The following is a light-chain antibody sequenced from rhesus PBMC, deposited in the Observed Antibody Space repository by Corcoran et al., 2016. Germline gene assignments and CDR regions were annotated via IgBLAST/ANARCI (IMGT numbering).Light chain of an antibody. Sequence: DIQMTQSPSSLSASVGDRVTISCRASQNIYSNLAWYQQKQGKAPKLLIYAASSLQTGIPSRFSGSGSGTDFTLTISSLQPEDSAAYYCQHYYDNPYSFGQGTKVEIK. J-gene: IGKJ2*01. CDR3: QHYYDNPYS. CDR1: QNIYSN. CDR2: AAS. V-gene: IGKV1S12*01.